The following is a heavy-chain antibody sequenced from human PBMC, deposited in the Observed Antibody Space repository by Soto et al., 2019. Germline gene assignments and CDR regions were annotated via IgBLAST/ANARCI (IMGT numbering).Heavy chain of an antibody. CDR3: ASSTYYYDSSGSY. Sequence: ASVKDSCKASGYTFTNQYMHWVRQAPGQGLEWMGIINPLGGSTNYAEKFQGRVTMTRDTSTSTVYMELSSLRFEDTAVYYCASSTYYYDSSGSYWGQGTLVTVSS. CDR2: INPLGGST. D-gene: IGHD3-22*01. J-gene: IGHJ4*02. CDR1: GYTFTNQY. V-gene: IGHV1-46*03.